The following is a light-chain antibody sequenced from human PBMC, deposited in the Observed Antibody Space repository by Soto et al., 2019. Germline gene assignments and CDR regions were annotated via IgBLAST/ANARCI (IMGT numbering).Light chain of an antibody. Sequence: DIVMTQSPDSLAVSLGERATINCKSSQSVLYSSNNKNYLAWYQQKPGQPPMLIIYWASTRESGVPDRFSGSGSGTDFTLTISSLQAEDVAVYYCQQYYSSWTFGQGTKVELK. CDR1: QSVLYSSNNKNY. CDR3: QQYYSSWT. V-gene: IGKV4-1*01. J-gene: IGKJ1*01. CDR2: WAS.